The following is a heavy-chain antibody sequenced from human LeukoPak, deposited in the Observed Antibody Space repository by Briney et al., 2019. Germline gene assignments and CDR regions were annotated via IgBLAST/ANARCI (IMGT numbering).Heavy chain of an antibody. CDR1: GGTFSSYA. J-gene: IGHJ4*01. D-gene: IGHD3-22*01. CDR3: ARDQYDSSGYYYY. CDR2: IIPIFGTA. V-gene: IGHV1-69*05. Sequence: SVKVSCKASGGTFSSYAISWVRQAPGQGLEWMGRIIPIFGTANYAQKFQGRVTITTDESTSTAYMELSSLRSEDTAVYYCARDQYDSSGYYYYWGHGTLVTVSS.